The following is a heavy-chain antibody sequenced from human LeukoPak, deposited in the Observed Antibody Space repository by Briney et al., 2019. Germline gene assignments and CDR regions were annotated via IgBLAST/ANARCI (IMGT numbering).Heavy chain of an antibody. CDR3: AREGPGDDILTDHYYYYMDV. V-gene: IGHV1-69*06. CDR1: GYTFTGYY. Sequence: SVKVSCKASGYTFTGYYMHWVRQAPGQGLEWMGGIIPIFGTANYAQKFQGRVTITADKSTSTAYMELSSLRSEDTAVYYCAREGPGDDILTDHYYYYMDVWGKGTTVTVSS. J-gene: IGHJ6*03. D-gene: IGHD3-9*01. CDR2: IIPIFGTA.